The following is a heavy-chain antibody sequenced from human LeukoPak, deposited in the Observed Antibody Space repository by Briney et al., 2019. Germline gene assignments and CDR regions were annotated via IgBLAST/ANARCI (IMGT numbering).Heavy chain of an antibody. CDR1: GFTFSSYE. CDR3: AREGILYYYYYYGMDV. J-gene: IGHJ6*02. Sequence: GGSLRLSCAASGFTFSSYEMNWVRQAPGKGLEWVSYISSSGSTIYYADSVKGRFTISRDNAKNSLYLQMNSLRAEDTVVYYCAREGILYYYYYYGMDVWGQGTTVTVSS. CDR2: ISSSGSTI. V-gene: IGHV3-48*03. D-gene: IGHD2-8*01.